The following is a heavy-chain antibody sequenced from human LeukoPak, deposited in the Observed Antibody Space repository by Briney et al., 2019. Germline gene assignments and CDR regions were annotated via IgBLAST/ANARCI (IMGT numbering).Heavy chain of an antibody. Sequence: GGSLRLSCAASGFTFSSYSMNWVRQAPGKGLEWVSSISSSSSYIYYADSVKGRFTISRDNAKNSLYLQMNSLRAEDTAVYYCARLYYDSSGYYRTFDYWGQGTLVTVSS. CDR1: GFTFSSYS. CDR3: ARLYYDSSGYYRTFDY. D-gene: IGHD3-22*01. CDR2: ISSSSSYI. J-gene: IGHJ4*02. V-gene: IGHV3-21*01.